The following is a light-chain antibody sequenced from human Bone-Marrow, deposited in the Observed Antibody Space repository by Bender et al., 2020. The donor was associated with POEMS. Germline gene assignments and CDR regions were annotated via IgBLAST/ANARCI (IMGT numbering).Light chain of an antibody. J-gene: IGLJ2*01. CDR1: KLGEEY. Sequence: SYELTQPPSVSVSPGQTATITCSGEKLGEEYACWYQQKPGQSPVVVIYQDTKRPSGIPERFSGSKSGNTSSLTISGLQAEDEADYYCSSYSTGSTVVLFGGGTKLTVL. V-gene: IGLV3-1*01. CDR3: SSYSTGSTVVL. CDR2: QDT.